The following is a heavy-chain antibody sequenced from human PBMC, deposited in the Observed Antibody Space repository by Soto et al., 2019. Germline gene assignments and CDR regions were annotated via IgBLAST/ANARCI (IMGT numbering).Heavy chain of an antibody. V-gene: IGHV1-18*04. D-gene: IGHD6-13*01. CDR3: VGDVDNRHISSWYYFDC. CDR2: ISAYNGKR. CDR1: AYTFTSYG. Sequence: ASVKVSCNASAYTFTSYGISWVRQAPGQGLEWMGWISAYNGKRNYAQKLPGRGSMTTDTSTSTAYMELRSLQSDDTAVYDCVGDVDNRHISSWYYFDCWR. J-gene: IGHJ4*01.